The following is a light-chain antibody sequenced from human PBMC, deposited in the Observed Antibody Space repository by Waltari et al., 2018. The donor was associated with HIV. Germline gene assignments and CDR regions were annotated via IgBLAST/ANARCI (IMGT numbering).Light chain of an antibody. CDR2: YDS. Sequence: SYVLPQPHSVSVAPGKTARITCGGNNTGSKSVHWYQQKPGQAPVLVIYYDSDRPSGIPERFSGSNSGNTATLTISRVEAGDEADYYCQVWDSSSDHPVFGGGTKLTVL. CDR1: NTGSKS. J-gene: IGLJ2*01. CDR3: QVWDSSSDHPV. V-gene: IGLV3-21*04.